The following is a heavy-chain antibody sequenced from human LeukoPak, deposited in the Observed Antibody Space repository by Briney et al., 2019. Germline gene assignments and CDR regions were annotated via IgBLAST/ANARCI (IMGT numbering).Heavy chain of an antibody. CDR3: ARGGGSGKGYYFDF. CDR1: EITFSSCS. D-gene: IGHD3-10*01. J-gene: IGHJ4*02. CDR2: INIDSGGI. V-gene: IGHV3-48*02. Sequence: PGGSLRLSCAASEITFSSCSMNWVRQAPGKGLEWLSYINIDSGGIKYADSVKGRFIISRDNGKNSLYLQMSSLRDEDTAVYYCARGGGSGKGYYFDFWGQGTLVTVSS.